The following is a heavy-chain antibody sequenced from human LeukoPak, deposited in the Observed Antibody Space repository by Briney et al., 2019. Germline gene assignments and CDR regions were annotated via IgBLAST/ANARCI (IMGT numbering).Heavy chain of an antibody. CDR1: GYTFTGYY. CDR2: MYANSGDS. Sequence: ASVKVSCKASGYTFTGYYMHWVRQAPGQGLEWMGWMYANSGDSQSAQRFQGRATMTRDTSISTAYMELTRLTSDDTAIYYCAREPPGTSGCDYWGQGTLVTVSS. V-gene: IGHV1-2*02. J-gene: IGHJ4*02. CDR3: AREPPGTSGCDY. D-gene: IGHD5-12*01.